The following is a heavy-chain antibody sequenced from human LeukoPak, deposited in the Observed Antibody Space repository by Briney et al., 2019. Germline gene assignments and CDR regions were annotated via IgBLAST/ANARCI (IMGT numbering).Heavy chain of an antibody. J-gene: IGHJ4*02. D-gene: IGHD7-27*01. V-gene: IGHV3-74*01. Sequence: PGGSLRLSCAASGFTFSSYWMHWVRHAPGKGLVWVSCINSDGSSTIYAGSVKGRFTISRDNAKNTLYLQMNSLRAEDTAVYYCARDRNGGYDYWGQGTLVTVSS. CDR1: GFTFSSYW. CDR3: ARDRNGGYDY. CDR2: INSDGSST.